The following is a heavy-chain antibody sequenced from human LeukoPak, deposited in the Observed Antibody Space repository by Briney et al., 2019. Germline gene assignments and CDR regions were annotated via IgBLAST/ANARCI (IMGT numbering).Heavy chain of an antibody. V-gene: IGHV1-69*13. CDR2: IIPIFGTA. CDR3: ARHWDYYDSSGYYFDY. D-gene: IGHD3-22*01. CDR1: GGTFSSYA. Sequence: SVKVSCKASGGTFSSYAISWVRQAPGQGLGWMGGIIPIFGTANYAQKFQGRVTITADESTSTAYMELSSLRSEDTAVYYCARHWDYYDSSGYYFDYWGQGTLVTVSS. J-gene: IGHJ4*02.